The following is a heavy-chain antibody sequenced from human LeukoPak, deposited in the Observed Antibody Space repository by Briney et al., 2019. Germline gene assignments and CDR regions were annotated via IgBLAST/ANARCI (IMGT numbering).Heavy chain of an antibody. J-gene: IGHJ6*03. CDR1: GFTFSSYA. CDR2: MSYDGSNK. D-gene: IGHD3/OR15-3a*01. CDR3: AKGDFNYYYYMDV. V-gene: IGHV3-30*18. Sequence: PGGSLRLSRAASGFTFSSYAMHWVRQAPGKGLEWVAVMSYDGSNKFYADSVKGRFTISRDNSKNTLYLQMNSLRAEDTAVYYCAKGDFNYYYYMDVWGKGTTVTVSS.